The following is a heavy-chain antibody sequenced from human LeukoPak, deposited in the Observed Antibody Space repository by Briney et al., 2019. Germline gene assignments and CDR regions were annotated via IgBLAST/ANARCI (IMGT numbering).Heavy chain of an antibody. CDR1: GYIFTGYY. D-gene: IGHD3-22*01. Sequence: ASVKVSCKASGYIFTGYYMHWVRQAPGQGLEWMGRIIPILGIANYAQKFQGRVTITADKSTSIAYMELSSLRSEDTAVYYCARATWGQYSSGYYRGLDAFDIWGQGTMVTVSS. J-gene: IGHJ3*02. V-gene: IGHV1-69*04. CDR2: IIPILGIA. CDR3: ARATWGQYSSGYYRGLDAFDI.